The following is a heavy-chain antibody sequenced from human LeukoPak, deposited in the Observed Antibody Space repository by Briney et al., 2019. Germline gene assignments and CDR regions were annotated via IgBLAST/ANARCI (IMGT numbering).Heavy chain of an antibody. J-gene: IGHJ6*02. CDR2: VYHNGTP. CDR3: ATAPILRGEAGEQYKYGMDV. D-gene: IGHD2-2*02. V-gene: IGHV4-4*02. Sequence: SGTLSLTCAVSVGSISSGNWWSWVRQSPGKGLEWIGEVYHNGTPNYNPSLKSRVTISADTFKNHFSLELTSVTAADTAVYYCATAPILRGEAGEQYKYGMDVWGQGTTVIVSS. CDR1: VGSISSGNW.